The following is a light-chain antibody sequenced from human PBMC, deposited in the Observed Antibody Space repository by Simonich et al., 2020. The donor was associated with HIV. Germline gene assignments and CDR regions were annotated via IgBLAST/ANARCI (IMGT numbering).Light chain of an antibody. CDR1: SGSIASNY. CDR2: DHN. J-gene: IGLJ2*01. CDR3: QSYDSSIRV. V-gene: IGLV6-57*01. Sequence: NFMLTQPHSVSESPGKTVTISCTRSSGSIASNYVQWYQQRPGSSPTNVLYDHNQRPSGVPDRFSGSIDSSSNSASLTISGLKTEDEADYYCQSYDSSIRVFGGGTKVTVL.